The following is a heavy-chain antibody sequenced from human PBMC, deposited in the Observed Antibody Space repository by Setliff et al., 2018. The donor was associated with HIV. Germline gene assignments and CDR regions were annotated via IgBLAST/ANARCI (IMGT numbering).Heavy chain of an antibody. J-gene: IGHJ4*02. CDR3: ARGGSVSADFDS. CDR1: GGSIRTGAYY. V-gene: IGHV4-39*07. CDR2: IYYDGRT. Sequence: SETLSLTCTVSGGSIRTGAYYWGWIRQPPGKGLEWIGSIYYDGRTFYKPSLKSRLTISVDTSKNQFSLRLNSGTAADTAVYFCARGGSVSADFDSWGQGILVTVSS. D-gene: IGHD3-16*01.